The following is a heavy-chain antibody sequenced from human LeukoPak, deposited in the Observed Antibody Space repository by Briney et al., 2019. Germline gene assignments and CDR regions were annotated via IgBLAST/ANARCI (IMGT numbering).Heavy chain of an antibody. V-gene: IGHV3-23*01. CDR3: AKNSGSYDLHY. CDR1: GFTFSNYA. J-gene: IGHJ4*02. D-gene: IGHD1-26*01. CDR2: ISSSGGSI. Sequence: PGGSLRLSCAASGFTFSNYAMSWVRQAPGKGLEWVSAISSSGGSIYYADSVKGRFTISRDNSKNTLYLQMNSLRAEDTAVYYCAKNSGSYDLHYWGQGTLVTVSS.